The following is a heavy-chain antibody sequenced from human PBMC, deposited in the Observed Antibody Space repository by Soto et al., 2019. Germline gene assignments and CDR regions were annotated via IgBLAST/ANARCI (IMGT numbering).Heavy chain of an antibody. J-gene: IGHJ5*02. V-gene: IGHV3-23*01. D-gene: IGHD2-8*01. CDR3: AKALPPTNRCLDP. CDR2: VSGSGGTT. CDR1: GFTFSSYG. Sequence: SLRLSCAASGFTFSSYGMSWVRQAPGKGLEWVSVVSGSGGTTYYADSVKGRFTISRDNSKNTLYLQMNSLRAEDTAVYYCAKALPPTNRCLDPWGQGTLVTVSS.